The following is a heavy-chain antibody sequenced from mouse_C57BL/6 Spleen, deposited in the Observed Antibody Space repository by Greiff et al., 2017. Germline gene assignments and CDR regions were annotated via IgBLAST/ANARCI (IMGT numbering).Heavy chain of an antibody. CDR2: ISYDGSN. CDR3: ARGGSNHYAMDY. Sequence: EVKLQESGPGLVKPSQSLSLTCSVTGYSITSGYYWNWIRQFPGNKLEWMGYISYDGSNNYNPSLKNRISITRDTSKNQFFLKLNSVTTEDTATYYCARGGSNHYAMDYWGQGTSVTVSS. V-gene: IGHV3-6*01. CDR1: GYSITSGYY. D-gene: IGHD2-5*01. J-gene: IGHJ4*01.